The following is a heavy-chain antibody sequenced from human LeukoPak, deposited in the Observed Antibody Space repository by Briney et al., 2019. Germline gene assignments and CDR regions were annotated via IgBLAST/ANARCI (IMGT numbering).Heavy chain of an antibody. D-gene: IGHD3-3*01. CDR1: GGSSSSGGYY. J-gene: IGHJ5*02. CDR2: IYYSGNT. CDR3: ARYGGSSTYYDFWSGSWFDP. Sequence: SETLSLTCTVSGGSSSSGGYYWSWIRQHPGKGLEWIGYIYYSGNTYYNPSLKSRVTISLDTSKNQFSLKLSSVTAADTAVYYCARYGGSSTYYDFWSGSWFDPWGQGTLVTVSS. V-gene: IGHV4-31*03.